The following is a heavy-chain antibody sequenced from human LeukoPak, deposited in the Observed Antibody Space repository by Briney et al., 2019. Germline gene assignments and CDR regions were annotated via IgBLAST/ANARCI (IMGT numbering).Heavy chain of an antibody. CDR2: IYYSGNT. CDR3: ARYITGTTRAFDI. J-gene: IGHJ3*02. V-gene: IGHV4-31*02. D-gene: IGHD1-20*01. Sequence: SETLSLTCTVSGGSISSGAYYWGWIRQHPGKGLEYIGYIYYSGNTYYSPSLKSRVTISVDTSKNQFSLKLSSVTAADTAVYYCARYITGTTRAFDIWGQGTLVTVSS. CDR1: GGSISSGAYY.